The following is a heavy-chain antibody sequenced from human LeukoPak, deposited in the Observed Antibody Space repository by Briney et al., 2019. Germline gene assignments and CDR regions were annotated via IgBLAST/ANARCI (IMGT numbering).Heavy chain of an antibody. D-gene: IGHD4/OR15-4a*01. CDR1: GFTVSSNY. Sequence: GGSLRLSCAASGFTVSSNYMSWVRQAPGKGLEWVSVIYSGGSTCYADSVKGRFTISRDNSKNTLYLQMNSLRAEDTAVYYCARDVGAGWFDPWGQGTLVTVSS. V-gene: IGHV3-66*02. J-gene: IGHJ5*02. CDR3: ARDVGAGWFDP. CDR2: IYSGGST.